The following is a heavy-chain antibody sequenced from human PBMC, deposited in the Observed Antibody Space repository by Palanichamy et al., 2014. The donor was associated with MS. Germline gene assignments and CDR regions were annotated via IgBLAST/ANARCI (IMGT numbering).Heavy chain of an antibody. CDR2: MNPANGDT. J-gene: IGHJ2*01. Sequence: QVQLVQSGAEVKKPGASVKLSCKASGNTLGNFAIHWVRQAPGQRLEWMGWMNPANGDTRSSPNFRGRLIFTRDASAKTVYMELSSLRSEDMSVYYCARDCGDCNNWYFHPWGRGALVTVSS. CDR1: GNTLGNFA. D-gene: IGHD2-21*02. V-gene: IGHV1-3*01. CDR3: ARDCGDCNNWYFHP.